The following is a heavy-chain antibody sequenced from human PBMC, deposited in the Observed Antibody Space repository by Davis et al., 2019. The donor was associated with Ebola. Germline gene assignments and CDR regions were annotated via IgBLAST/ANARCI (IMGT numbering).Heavy chain of an antibody. D-gene: IGHD6-19*01. CDR2: IRSKANSYAT. CDR1: GFTFSGSA. CDR3: ARDDSSGWYPKLDY. J-gene: IGHJ4*02. Sequence: GESLKISCAASGFTFSGSAMHWVRQASGKGLEWVGRIRSKANSYATAYAASVKGRFTISRDDSKNTAYLQMNSLRAEDTAVYYCARDDSSGWYPKLDYWGQGTLVTVSS. V-gene: IGHV3-73*01.